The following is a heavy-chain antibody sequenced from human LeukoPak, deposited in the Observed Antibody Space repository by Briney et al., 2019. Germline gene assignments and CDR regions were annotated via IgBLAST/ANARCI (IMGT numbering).Heavy chain of an antibody. D-gene: IGHD5-12*01. CDR1: GFTFSNYE. J-gene: IGHJ4*02. Sequence: GGSLRLSCAASGFTFSNYEMNWVRQAPGKRLQWVSYISSSGSTIYYADSVKGRFTISRDNAKNSLYLQMNSLRAEDTAIYYCARGRYSGYDFDYWGQGALVTVSS. V-gene: IGHV3-48*03. CDR3: ARGRYSGYDFDY. CDR2: ISSSGSTI.